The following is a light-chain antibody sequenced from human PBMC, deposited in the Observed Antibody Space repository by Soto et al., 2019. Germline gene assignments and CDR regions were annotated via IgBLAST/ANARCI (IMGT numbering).Light chain of an antibody. Sequence: EIVLTQSPGTLSLSPGERATLSCRASQSVSSSYLAWYQQKPGQAPRLLIYGASSRATGIPDRFSGSGSGTDFTLTISRLEPEDFAVYFCQQYGISPMYTFGQVTKLEIK. J-gene: IGKJ2*01. CDR2: GAS. CDR1: QSVSSSY. V-gene: IGKV3-20*01. CDR3: QQYGISPMYT.